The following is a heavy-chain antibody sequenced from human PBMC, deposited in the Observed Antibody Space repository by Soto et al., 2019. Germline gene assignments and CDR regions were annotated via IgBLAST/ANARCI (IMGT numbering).Heavy chain of an antibody. Sequence: ASVKVSCKASGYTFTSYAMHLVRLAPGQRLEWMGWINAGNGNTKYSQKFQGRVTITRDTSASTAYMELSSLRSEDTAVYYCARSIVVVTALDYWGQGTLVTVSS. CDR2: INAGNGNT. CDR1: GYTFTSYA. CDR3: ARSIVVVTALDY. V-gene: IGHV1-3*01. J-gene: IGHJ4*02. D-gene: IGHD2-21*02.